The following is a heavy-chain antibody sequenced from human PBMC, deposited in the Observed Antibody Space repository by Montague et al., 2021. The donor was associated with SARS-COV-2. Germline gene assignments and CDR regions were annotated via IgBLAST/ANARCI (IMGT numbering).Heavy chain of an antibody. CDR3: ARVYTMTYYFDY. CDR2: IYPGGNT. J-gene: IGHJ4*02. D-gene: IGHD3-22*01. V-gene: IGHV4-61*02. CDR1: GGSISSGYFY. Sequence: TLSLTCTVSGGSISSGYFYWSWVRQPPGKGLEWIGLIYPGGNTYYNPSLKSRVTISVDTSKNQFSLKLSSVTAADTAVYYCARVYTMTYYFDYWGRGTLVTVSS.